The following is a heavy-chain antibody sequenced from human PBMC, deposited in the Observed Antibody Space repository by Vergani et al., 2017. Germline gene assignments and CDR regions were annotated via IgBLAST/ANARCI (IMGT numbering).Heavy chain of an antibody. D-gene: IGHD4-23*01. CDR3: AREVTDYYYYYMDV. Sequence: QVQLQESGPGLVKPSETLSLTCTVSGGSISSYYWSWIRQPPGQGLEWIGYIYYSGSTNYNPSLKIRVTRSVDTSKNQFSLKLSPVTAADTAVYYCAREVTDYYYYYMDVWGKGTTVTVSS. CDR1: GGSISSYY. J-gene: IGHJ6*03. V-gene: IGHV4-59*01. CDR2: IYYSGST.